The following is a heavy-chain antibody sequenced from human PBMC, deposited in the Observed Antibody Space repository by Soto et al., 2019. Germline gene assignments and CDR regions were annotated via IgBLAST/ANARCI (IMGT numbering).Heavy chain of an antibody. CDR1: GYTFTSYG. Sequence: QVQLVQSGAEVKKPGASVKVSCKASGYTFTSYGISWVRQAPGQGLEWMGWISAYNGNTNYAQKLQGRVTMTTDTSTSTAYMELRSLRSDDTAVYYCARETPALYSSSPDRPFDYWGQGTLVTVSS. V-gene: IGHV1-18*01. D-gene: IGHD6-13*01. J-gene: IGHJ4*02. CDR3: ARETPALYSSSPDRPFDY. CDR2: ISAYNGNT.